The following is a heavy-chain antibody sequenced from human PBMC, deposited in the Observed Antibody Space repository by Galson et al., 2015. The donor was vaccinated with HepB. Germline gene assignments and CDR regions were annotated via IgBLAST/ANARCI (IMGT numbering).Heavy chain of an antibody. D-gene: IGHD3-22*01. V-gene: IGHV3-48*01. CDR2: ISSSSSTI. CDR1: GFTFSSYS. J-gene: IGHJ3*02. Sequence: SLRLSCAASGFTFSSYSMNWVRQAPGKGLEWVSYISSSSSTIYYADSVKGRFTISRDNAKNSLYLQMNSLRAEDTAVYYCARDRGYYDSSGPFDIWGQGTMVTVSS. CDR3: ARDRGYYDSSGPFDI.